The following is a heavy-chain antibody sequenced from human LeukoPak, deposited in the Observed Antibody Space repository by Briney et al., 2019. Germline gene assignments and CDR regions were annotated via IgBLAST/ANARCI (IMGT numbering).Heavy chain of an antibody. J-gene: IGHJ4*02. CDR1: GFTFSDYY. Sequence: GGSLRLSCAASGFTFSDYYMSWIRQAPGKGLEWVSYISSSGSTIYYADSVKGRFTISRDNAKNSLYLQMNSLRAEDTAVYYCARVWPDSSSWYEVSRGYYFDYWGQGTLVTVSS. CDR3: ARVWPDSSSWYEVSRGYYFDY. V-gene: IGHV3-11*04. D-gene: IGHD6-13*01. CDR2: ISSSGSTI.